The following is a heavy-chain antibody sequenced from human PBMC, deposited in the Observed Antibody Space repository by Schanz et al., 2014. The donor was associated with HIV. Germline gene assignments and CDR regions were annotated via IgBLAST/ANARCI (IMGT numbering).Heavy chain of an antibody. V-gene: IGHV3-30*18. CDR2: ISYDGSNK. CDR1: GLTFSSYW. CDR3: ANEEVPNDY. J-gene: IGHJ4*02. Sequence: VQVVESGGGLVQPVGSLRLSCAASGLTFSSYWMSWVRQTPGKGLEWVAVISYDGSNKYYADSVKGRFTISRDNSKNTLYLQMNSLRAEDTAVYYCANEEVPNDYWGQGTLVTVSS.